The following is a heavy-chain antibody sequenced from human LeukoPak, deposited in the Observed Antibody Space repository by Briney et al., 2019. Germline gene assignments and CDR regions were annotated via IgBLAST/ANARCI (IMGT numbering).Heavy chain of an antibody. CDR2: IYSGGST. D-gene: IGHD6-19*01. CDR1: GFTVSSNY. V-gene: IGHV3-66*01. Sequence: GGSLRLSCAASGFTVSSNYMSWVRQAPGKGLEWVSVIYSGGSTYYADSVKGRFTISRDNSKNTLYLQMNSLRAEDTAVYYCVRDFEAAGFDYWGQGTLVTVSS. J-gene: IGHJ4*02. CDR3: VRDFEAAGFDY.